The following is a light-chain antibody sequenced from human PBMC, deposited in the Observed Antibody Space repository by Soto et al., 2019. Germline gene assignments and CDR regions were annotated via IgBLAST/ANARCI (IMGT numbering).Light chain of an antibody. J-gene: IGKJ1*01. CDR1: QSVSSSF. V-gene: IGKV3-20*01. CDR2: GAS. Sequence: EIVLTQSPGTLSLSPGERATLSCRASQSVSSSFLAWYQQKPGQAPRLLIYGASSRATGIPDRFSGSGSGTDFTLTISSLEPEDFAAYYCQQYGSSRLTFGQGTKVEIK. CDR3: QQYGSSRLT.